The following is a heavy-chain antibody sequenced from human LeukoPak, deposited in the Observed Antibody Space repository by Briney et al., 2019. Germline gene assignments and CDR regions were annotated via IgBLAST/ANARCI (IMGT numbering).Heavy chain of an antibody. Sequence: PGGSLRLSCAASGFTFSSYSMNWVRQAPGKGLEWVSYISSSSTIYYADSVKGRFTISRDNAKNSLYLQMNSLRDEDTAVYYCARELEQGWFGELLYLDYWGQGTLVTVSS. CDR1: GFTFSSYS. D-gene: IGHD3-10*01. CDR2: ISSSSTI. CDR3: ARELEQGWFGELLYLDY. J-gene: IGHJ4*02. V-gene: IGHV3-48*02.